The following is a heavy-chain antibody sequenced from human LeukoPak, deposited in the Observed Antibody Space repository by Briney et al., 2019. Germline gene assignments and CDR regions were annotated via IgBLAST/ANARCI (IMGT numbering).Heavy chain of an antibody. D-gene: IGHD1-26*01. Sequence: ASVKVSCKASGYTFTGQYMHWVRQAPGQGLEGMGWINPNSGGTRYAQKFQGRVTMTRDTSISTAYMELSRLTSDDTAVYYCARGAITGFDYWGQGTLVIVSS. CDR1: GYTFTGQY. CDR2: INPNSGGT. V-gene: IGHV1-2*02. J-gene: IGHJ4*02. CDR3: ARGAITGFDY.